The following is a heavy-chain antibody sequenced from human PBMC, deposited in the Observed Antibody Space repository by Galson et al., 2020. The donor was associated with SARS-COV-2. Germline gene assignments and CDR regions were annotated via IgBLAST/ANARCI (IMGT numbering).Heavy chain of an antibody. J-gene: IGHJ4*02. CDR1: GFTFSSYA. Sequence: GGSLRLSCAASGFTFSSYAMHWVRQAPGKGLEWVAVISYDGSNKYYADSVKGRFTISRDNSKNTLYLQMNSLRAEDTAVYYCARPYSGSYSGYFDYWGQGTLVTVSA. V-gene: IGHV3-30*04. CDR2: ISYDGSNK. CDR3: ARPYSGSYSGYFDY. D-gene: IGHD1-26*01.